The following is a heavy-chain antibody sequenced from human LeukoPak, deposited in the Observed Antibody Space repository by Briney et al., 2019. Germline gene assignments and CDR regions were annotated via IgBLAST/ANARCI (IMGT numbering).Heavy chain of an antibody. D-gene: IGHD3-16*01. V-gene: IGHV4-59*08. J-gene: IGHJ5*02. Sequence: SETLSLTCTVSNGSISPYYWTWIRQPPGKGLEWIGYIYYSGATNYNPSLESRVTMSLDKSKNLFYLKLNSMTAADTAVYYCARQRLTSGTPEFDPWGQGTLVTVSS. CDR1: NGSISPYY. CDR2: IYYSGAT. CDR3: ARQRLTSGTPEFDP.